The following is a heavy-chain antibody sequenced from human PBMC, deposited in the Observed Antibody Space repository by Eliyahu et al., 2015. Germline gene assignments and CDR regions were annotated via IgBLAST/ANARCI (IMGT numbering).Heavy chain of an antibody. CDR2: ISGSGGST. CDR1: GFTFSXYA. V-gene: IGHV3-23*01. Sequence: EVQLLESGGXLVQXGGSLRLSCAASGFTFSXYAXSWVRQAPGKGLEWVSAISGSGGSTYYADSVKGRFTISRDNSKNTLYLQMNSLRAEDTAVYYCAQNEAVAGTFFYWGQGTLVTVSS. J-gene: IGHJ4*02. CDR3: AQNEAVAGTFFY. D-gene: IGHD6-19*01.